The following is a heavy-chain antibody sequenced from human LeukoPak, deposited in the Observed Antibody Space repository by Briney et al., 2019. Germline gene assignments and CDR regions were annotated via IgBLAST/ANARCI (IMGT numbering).Heavy chain of an antibody. V-gene: IGHV3-23*01. D-gene: IGHD6-19*01. Sequence: PGGSLRLSCAASGFTFSSYAMSWVRQAPGKGLEWVSAITGSGGSTYYADSVKGRFTISRDNSKNTLYLQMNSLRAEDTAVYYCAKERTHSSGSPDGMDVWGQGTTVTVSS. CDR1: GFTFSSYA. J-gene: IGHJ6*02. CDR3: AKERTHSSGSPDGMDV. CDR2: ITGSGGST.